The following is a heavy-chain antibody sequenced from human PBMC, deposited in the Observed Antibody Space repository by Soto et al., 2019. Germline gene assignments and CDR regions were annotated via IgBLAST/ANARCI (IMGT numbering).Heavy chain of an antibody. J-gene: IGHJ6*03. D-gene: IGHD4-17*01. Sequence: QVQLVESGGGVVQPGRSLRLSCAASGFSFSNYAMHWVRQAPGKGLEWVAVMSYDGNNKYYEDSVKGRFTVSRDNSKNTLYLQMNSLRDEDTAVYYCGKVDGDGRYYHYHMDVWGKGTTVTVSS. CDR3: GKVDGDGRYYHYHMDV. V-gene: IGHV3-30*18. CDR1: GFSFSNYA. CDR2: MSYDGNNK.